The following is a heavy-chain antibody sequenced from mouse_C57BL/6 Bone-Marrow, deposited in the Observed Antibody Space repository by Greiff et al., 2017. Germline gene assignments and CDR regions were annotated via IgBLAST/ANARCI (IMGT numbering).Heavy chain of an antibody. V-gene: IGHV5-4*03. D-gene: IGHD4-1*01. Sequence: EVKLVESGGGLVKPGGSLKLSCAASGFTFSSYAMSWVRQTPEKRLEWVATISDGGSYTYYPDKVKGRFTISRDNAKNNLYLQMSNLKSEDTAMYYCARSLTSLRGDYWGQGTSVTVSS. CDR3: ARSLTSLRGDY. CDR1: GFTFSSYA. J-gene: IGHJ4*01. CDR2: ISDGGSYT.